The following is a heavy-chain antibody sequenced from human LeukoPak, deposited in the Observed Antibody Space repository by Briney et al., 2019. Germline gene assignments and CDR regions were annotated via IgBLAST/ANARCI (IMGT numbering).Heavy chain of an antibody. CDR1: GGSISSSSYY. V-gene: IGHV4-39*01. J-gene: IGHJ4*02. Sequence: SETLSLTCTVSGGSISSSSYYWGWLRQPPGKGLEWIVSIYYSGSTYYNPSLKSRVTISVDTSKNQFSLKLSSVTAADTAVYYCARRNGYILTGYYIDYWGQGTLVTVSS. D-gene: IGHD3-9*01. CDR3: ARRNGYILTGYYIDY. CDR2: IYYSGST.